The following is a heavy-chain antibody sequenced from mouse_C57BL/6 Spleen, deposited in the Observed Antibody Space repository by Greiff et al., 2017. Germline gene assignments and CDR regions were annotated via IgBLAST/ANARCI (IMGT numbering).Heavy chain of an antibody. V-gene: IGHV1-52*01. CDR2: IDPSDSDT. J-gene: IGHJ4*01. Sequence: QVQLQQPGAELVRPGSSVKLSCKASGYTFTSYWMHWVKQRPIQGLEWIGNIDPSDSDTHYNQKFKDKATLTVDKSSSTAYMQLSSLTSEDSAVYDCARAYGSSYYAMDYWGQGTSVTVSS. CDR3: ARAYGSSYYAMDY. D-gene: IGHD1-1*01. CDR1: GYTFTSYW.